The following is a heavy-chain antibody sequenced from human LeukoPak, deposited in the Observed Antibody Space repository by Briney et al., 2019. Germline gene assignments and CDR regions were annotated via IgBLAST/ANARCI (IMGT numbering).Heavy chain of an antibody. D-gene: IGHD5-12*01. Sequence: GASVEVSCKVSGYTLTELSMHWVRQAPGKGLEWMGGFDPEDGETIYAQKFQGRVTMTEDTSTDTAYMELSSLRSEDTAVYYCATAADIVATIPFDYWGQGTLVTVSS. J-gene: IGHJ4*02. CDR1: GYTLTELS. CDR2: FDPEDGET. CDR3: ATAADIVATIPFDY. V-gene: IGHV1-24*01.